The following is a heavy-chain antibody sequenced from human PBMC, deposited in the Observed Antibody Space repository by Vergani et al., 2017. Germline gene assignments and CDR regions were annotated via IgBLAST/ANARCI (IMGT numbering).Heavy chain of an antibody. CDR3: ARRCGGDCSNYYYYGMDV. CDR2: IIPIFGTA. V-gene: IGHV1-69*15. D-gene: IGHD2-21*02. Sequence: QVQLVQSGAEVKKPGSSVKVSCKASGATFSSYAISWVRQAPGQGLEWMGRIIPIFGTANYAQKFQGRVTITADESTSTAYMELSSLRSEDTAVYYCARRCGGDCSNYYYYGMDVWGQGTTVTVSS. CDR1: GATFSSYA. J-gene: IGHJ6*02.